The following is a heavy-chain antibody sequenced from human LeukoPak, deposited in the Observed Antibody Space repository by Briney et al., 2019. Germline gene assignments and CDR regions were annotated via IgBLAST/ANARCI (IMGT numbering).Heavy chain of an antibody. Sequence: GGSLTLSCAASGFSVSLNYMNWVRQAPGKGLEWVSILYSGSDTYYADSVKGRFTISRGNSKNMLFLHMNSLRAEDTAVYYCARVGDHFHWYLDLWGRGTLVTVSS. CDR3: ARVGDHFHWYLDL. J-gene: IGHJ2*01. CDR1: GFSVSLNY. CDR2: LYSGSDT. D-gene: IGHD3-10*01. V-gene: IGHV3-53*01.